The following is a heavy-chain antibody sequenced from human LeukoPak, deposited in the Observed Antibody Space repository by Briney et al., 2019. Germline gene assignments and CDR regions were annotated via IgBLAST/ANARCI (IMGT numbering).Heavy chain of an antibody. Sequence: GASVKVSCKASGYTFTGYYMHWVRQAPGQGLEWMGWINPNSGGINYAQKFQGRVTMTRDTSISTAYMELSRLRSDDTAVYYCARYEQQLETLDYWGQGTLVTVSS. CDR2: INPNSGGI. V-gene: IGHV1-2*02. D-gene: IGHD6-13*01. CDR1: GYTFTGYY. CDR3: ARYEQQLETLDY. J-gene: IGHJ4*02.